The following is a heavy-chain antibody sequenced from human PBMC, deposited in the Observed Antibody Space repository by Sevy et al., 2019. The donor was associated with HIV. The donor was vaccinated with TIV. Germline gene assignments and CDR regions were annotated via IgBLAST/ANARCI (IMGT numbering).Heavy chain of an antibody. D-gene: IGHD3-10*01. CDR3: ATTMIRGLRSGNGLDV. J-gene: IGHJ6*02. Sequence: ASVKVSCKASGYSITDYYMHWVRQAPGLGLEWMGRINPKSGDRNTAQKFQGRVNTTRETSINTAYMELTRLTIDDTAVYYCATTMIRGLRSGNGLDVWGQGTTVTVSS. V-gene: IGHV1-2*06. CDR2: INPKSGDR. CDR1: GYSITDYY.